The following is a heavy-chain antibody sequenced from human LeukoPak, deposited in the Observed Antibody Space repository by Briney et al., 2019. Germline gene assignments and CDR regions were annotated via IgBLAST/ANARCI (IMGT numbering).Heavy chain of an antibody. D-gene: IGHD3-22*01. V-gene: IGHV1-18*01. CDR2: ISAYNGNT. CDR1: GYTFTGYG. CDR3: ARTYYYDSSGSFDY. Sequence: ASVKVSCKASGYTFTGYGISWVRQAPGQGLEWMGWISAYNGNTNYAQKLQGRVTMTTDTSTSTAYMELRSLRSDDTAVYYCARTYYYDSSGSFDYWGQGTLVTVSS. J-gene: IGHJ4*02.